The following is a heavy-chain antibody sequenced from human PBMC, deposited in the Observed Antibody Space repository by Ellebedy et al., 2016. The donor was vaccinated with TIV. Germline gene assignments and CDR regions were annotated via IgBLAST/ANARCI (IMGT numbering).Heavy chain of an antibody. V-gene: IGHV3-30*02. Sequence: GESLKISCAASGFTFSNYGMHWVRQAPGKGLEWVAFIRYDGAIKYYADAVKGRFTISRDNSKDTLYLQLNSLRPEDTAVYYCARDLGQIGNHRYWGQGTLVIVSS. J-gene: IGHJ4*02. CDR1: GFTFSNYG. CDR3: ARDLGQIGNHRY. CDR2: IRYDGAIK. D-gene: IGHD7-27*01.